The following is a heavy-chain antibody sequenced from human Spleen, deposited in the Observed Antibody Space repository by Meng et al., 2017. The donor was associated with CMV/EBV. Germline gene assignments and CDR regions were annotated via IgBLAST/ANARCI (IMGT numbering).Heavy chain of an antibody. J-gene: IGHJ4*02. CDR3: ARHGDSFPEKTADY. CDR1: GYTFSIYG. V-gene: IGHV1-18*04. D-gene: IGHD5-12*01. Sequence: ASVKVSCKASGYTFSIYGITWVRQARGQGLEWMGWISAHNGNTNYAQKVQGRVTMTTDTSTRTAYMELRSLRFDDTAVYYCARHGDSFPEKTADYWGQGTLVTVSS. CDR2: ISAHNGNT.